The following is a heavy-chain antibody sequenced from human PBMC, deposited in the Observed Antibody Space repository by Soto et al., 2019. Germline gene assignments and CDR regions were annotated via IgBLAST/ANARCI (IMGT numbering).Heavy chain of an antibody. J-gene: IGHJ5*02. CDR2: IYPGDSDT. CDR1: ACSLTSYF. D-gene: IGHD6-19*01. Sequence: GVPHKISWKVSACSLTSYFIVGMRQMPGKGLEWMGIIYPGDSDTRYSPSFQGQVTISADKSISTAYLQWSSLKASDTAMYYCARLPYSSGWNNWFDPWGQGTLVTVSS. CDR3: ARLPYSSGWNNWFDP. V-gene: IGHV5-51*01.